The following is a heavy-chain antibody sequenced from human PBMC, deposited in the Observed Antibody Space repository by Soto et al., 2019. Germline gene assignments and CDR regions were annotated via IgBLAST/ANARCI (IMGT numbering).Heavy chain of an antibody. CDR1: GFTFSGSA. D-gene: IGHD1-26*01. J-gene: IGHJ4*02. CDR2: ISSGGRST. V-gene: IGHV3-23*01. CDR3: ARVKYSGSYSPFDY. Sequence: PGGSLRLSCAASGFTFSGSAMSWVRQAPGKGLEWVSGISSGGRSTDYADSVKGRFTISRDNAKNSLFLQMNSLRDEDTAVYFCARVKYSGSYSPFDYWGQGTLVTVSS.